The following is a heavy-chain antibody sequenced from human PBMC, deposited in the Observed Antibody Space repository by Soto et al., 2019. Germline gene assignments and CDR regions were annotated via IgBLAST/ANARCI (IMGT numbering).Heavy chain of an antibody. CDR1: GGSFSGYY. Sequence: SETLSLTCAVYGGSFSGYYWSWIRQPPGKGLEWIGEINHSGSTNYNPSFKSRVTISVDTSKNQLSLKLSSVTAADTAVYYCARGIAAAGTHAFDIWGQGTMVTFSS. J-gene: IGHJ3*02. CDR3: ARGIAAAGTHAFDI. D-gene: IGHD6-13*01. CDR2: INHSGST. V-gene: IGHV4-34*01.